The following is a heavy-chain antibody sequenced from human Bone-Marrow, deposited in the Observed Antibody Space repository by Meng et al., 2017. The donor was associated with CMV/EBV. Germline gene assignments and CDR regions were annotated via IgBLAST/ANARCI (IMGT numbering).Heavy chain of an antibody. Sequence: QVQLVQSGAEVKKPGASVKVSCKASGYTFTSYYMHWVRQAPGQGLEWMGWINPNSGGTNYAQKFQGRVTMTRDTSISTAYMELSRLRSDDTAVYYCARVAGQISSSGDFDYWGQGTLVTVSS. V-gene: IGHV1-2*02. D-gene: IGHD6-19*01. CDR3: ARVAGQISSSGDFDY. J-gene: IGHJ4*02. CDR1: GYTFTSYY. CDR2: INPNSGGT.